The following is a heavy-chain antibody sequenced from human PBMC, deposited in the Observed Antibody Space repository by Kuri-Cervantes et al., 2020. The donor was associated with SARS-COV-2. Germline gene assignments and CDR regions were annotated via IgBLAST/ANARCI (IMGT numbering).Heavy chain of an antibody. J-gene: IGHJ4*02. V-gene: IGHV1-18*01. Sequence: ASVKVSCKAFGYTFTSYGISWVRQAPGQGLEWMGWISAYNGNTNYAQKLQGRVTMTTDTSTSTAYMELRSLRSDDTAVYYCARHNYYDSSGTFDYWGQGTLVTVSS. CDR2: ISAYNGNT. CDR1: GYTFTSYG. D-gene: IGHD3-22*01. CDR3: ARHNYYDSSGTFDY.